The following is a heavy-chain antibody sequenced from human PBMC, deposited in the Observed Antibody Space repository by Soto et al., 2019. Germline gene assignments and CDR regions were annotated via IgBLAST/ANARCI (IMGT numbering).Heavy chain of an antibody. J-gene: IGHJ4*02. V-gene: IGHV4-59*01. CDR2: XYHTGXV. CDR3: GREGGYGGHVEY. D-gene: IGHD5-12*01. Sequence: SXTPSLTCTVSGAPIASSYWTWIRQPPGKGLEWVRAXYHTGXVNYNPSLRSRXTMSVATSXDQLYLKLNSVTDADTDVYYCGREGGYGGHVEYWGQGALVTVYS. CDR1: GAPIASSY.